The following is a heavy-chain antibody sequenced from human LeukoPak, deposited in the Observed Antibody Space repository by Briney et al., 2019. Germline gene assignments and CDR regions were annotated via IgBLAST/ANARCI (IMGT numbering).Heavy chain of an antibody. Sequence: GGSLRLSCAASGFTVSSNYMSWVRQAPGKGLEWVSVIYSGGSTYYADSVKGRFIISRDNSKNTLYLQMNSLRAEDTAVYYCASNTRYYYYDSSGYFDYWGQGTLVTVSS. CDR3: ASNTRYYYYDSSGYFDY. J-gene: IGHJ4*02. CDR2: IYSGGST. D-gene: IGHD3-22*01. V-gene: IGHV3-53*01. CDR1: GFTVSSNY.